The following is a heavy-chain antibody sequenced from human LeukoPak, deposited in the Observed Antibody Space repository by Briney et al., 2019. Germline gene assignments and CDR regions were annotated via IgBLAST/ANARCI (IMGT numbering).Heavy chain of an antibody. V-gene: IGHV4-38-2*02. CDR1: GYSISSGYY. CDR3: ARDFSSSSTVYYYYYMDV. CDR2: IYHTGST. D-gene: IGHD6-6*01. J-gene: IGHJ6*03. Sequence: SETLSLTCTVSGYSISSGYYWGWIRQPPGKGLEWIGNIYHTGSTYYNVSLHSRVTISLDTSNNQFSLKLNSVTAADTAIYYCARDFSSSSTVYYYYYMDVWGKGTTVTVSS.